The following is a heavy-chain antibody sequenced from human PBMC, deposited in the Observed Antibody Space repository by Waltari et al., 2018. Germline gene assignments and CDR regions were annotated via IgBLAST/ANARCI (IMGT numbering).Heavy chain of an antibody. Sequence: LVKPGGSLRLSCAASGFTFSSYSMNWVRQAPGKGLEWVSSISSSSSYIYYADSVKGRFTISRENAKNSLYLQMNSLRAEDTAVYYCARGDDSSGYVYYWGQGTLVTVSS. J-gene: IGHJ4*02. CDR1: GFTFSSYS. CDR3: ARGDDSSGYVYY. CDR2: ISSSSSYI. D-gene: IGHD3-22*01. V-gene: IGHV3-21*01.